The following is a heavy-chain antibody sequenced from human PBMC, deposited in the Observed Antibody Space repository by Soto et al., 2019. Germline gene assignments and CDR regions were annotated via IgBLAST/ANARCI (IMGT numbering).Heavy chain of an antibody. J-gene: IGHJ6*02. Sequence: GGSLRLSCADSGFTFSSYCMHWVRQAPGKGLEWVAVISYDGSNKYYAASVKGRFTISRDKSKNTLYLQMNSLRAEDTAVYYCAKDSGILTGYYKYGMDVWGQGTTVTVSS. V-gene: IGHV3-30*18. D-gene: IGHD3-9*01. CDR3: AKDSGILTGYYKYGMDV. CDR2: ISYDGSNK. CDR1: GFTFSSYC.